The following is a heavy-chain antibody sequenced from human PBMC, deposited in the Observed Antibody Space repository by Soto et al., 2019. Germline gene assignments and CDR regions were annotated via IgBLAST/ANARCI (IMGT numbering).Heavy chain of an antibody. CDR3: ATVTIAVAGTEAYGMDV. J-gene: IGHJ6*02. CDR1: GYTLTELT. D-gene: IGHD6-19*01. CDR2: FDPEDGET. Sequence: QVQLVQSGAEVKKPGASVKVSCKVSGYTLTELTMHWVRQAPGKGLEWMGGFDPEDGETIYAQKFQGRVTMTEDTSTDTAYMELSSLRSEDTAVYYCATVTIAVAGTEAYGMDVWGQGTTVTVSS. V-gene: IGHV1-24*01.